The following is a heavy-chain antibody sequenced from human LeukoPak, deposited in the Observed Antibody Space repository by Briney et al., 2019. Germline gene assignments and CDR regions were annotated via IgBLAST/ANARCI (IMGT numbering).Heavy chain of an antibody. V-gene: IGHV4-39*01. CDR1: GGSISTSVSL. CDR3: ARRTSTGRFDP. J-gene: IGHJ5*02. CDR2: IYYSGST. D-gene: IGHD1-1*01. Sequence: TSETLSLTCTVSGGSISTSVSLWGWIRQPPGKGLEWIGTIYYSGSTYYSPSLKSRVSISVDTSKNQFSLRLTSVTAADTAVYYCARRTSTGRFDPWGQGTLATVSS.